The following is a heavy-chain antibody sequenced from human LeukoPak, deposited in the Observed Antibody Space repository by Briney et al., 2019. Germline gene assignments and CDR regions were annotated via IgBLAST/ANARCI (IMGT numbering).Heavy chain of an antibody. Sequence: GGSLGLSCAASGFTFTSYVMSWVRQAPGKGLEWVSSLSTGGGSTYYADSVKGRFTISRDNSKNTLYLQMCSLRAEDTAIYYCAKGGIGSTGLDYWGQGTLVTVSS. CDR1: GFTFTSYV. CDR3: AKGGIGSTGLDY. V-gene: IGHV3-23*01. J-gene: IGHJ4*02. CDR2: LSTGGGST. D-gene: IGHD1-1*01.